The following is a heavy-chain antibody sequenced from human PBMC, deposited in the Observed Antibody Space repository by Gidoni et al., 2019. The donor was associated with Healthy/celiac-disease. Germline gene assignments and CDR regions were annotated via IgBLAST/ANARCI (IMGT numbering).Heavy chain of an antibody. CDR3: ARGWEYWDY. CDR1: GGSFSGYY. D-gene: IGHD1-26*01. Sequence: QVQLQHCGAGLFKPSQTLSLTCACYGGSFSGYYWSWIRQPPGKGMECIGEINHSGSTNYNPALKSRVTISVDTSKNQFSLKLSSVTDADTAVYYCARGWEYWDYWGQGTLVTVSS. J-gene: IGHJ4*02. CDR2: INHSGST. V-gene: IGHV4-34*01.